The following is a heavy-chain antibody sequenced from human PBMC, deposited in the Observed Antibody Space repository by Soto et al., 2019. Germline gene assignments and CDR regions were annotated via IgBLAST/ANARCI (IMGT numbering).Heavy chain of an antibody. D-gene: IGHD3-3*01. CDR3: AKDTVGGYSFWSGYYSDGLDV. Sequence: EVKLLESGGGLAQPGGSLRLSCVGSGFTFDSYAISWVRQAPGERLQWIAAISGSADGTDYAHSVRGRFTISRDNAKKTVHMQIDSWIVEDTALYFWAKDTVGGYSFWSGYYSDGLDVWGQGTLVTVS. V-gene: IGHV3-23*01. CDR1: GFTFDSYA. CDR2: ISGSADGT. J-gene: IGHJ3*01.